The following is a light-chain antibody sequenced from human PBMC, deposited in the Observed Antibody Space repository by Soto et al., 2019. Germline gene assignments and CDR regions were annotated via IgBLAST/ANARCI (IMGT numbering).Light chain of an antibody. CDR1: QSINTY. CDR2: AAS. Sequence: DIQMTQSPSSLSASVGDRVTITCRASQSINTYLNWYQQKPGKAPKLLIYAASSLQSGVPSRFRGSGSGTDFTLTISSLQPEDFATYYCQQSYTTPPETFGQGTKVECK. J-gene: IGKJ1*01. CDR3: QQSYTTPPET. V-gene: IGKV1-39*01.